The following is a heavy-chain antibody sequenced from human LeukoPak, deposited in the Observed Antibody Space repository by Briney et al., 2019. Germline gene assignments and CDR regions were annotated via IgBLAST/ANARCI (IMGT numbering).Heavy chain of an antibody. V-gene: IGHV3-30*02. CDR1: GFTFSSYG. CDR2: IRYDGNNK. D-gene: IGHD2-2*01. Sequence: QAGGSLRLSCAASGFTFSSYGMHWVRQAPGKGLEWVAFIRYDGNNKYYADSVKGRFTISRDNSKNTLYLQMNSLRAEDTAVYYCVSKGTYQVGHWGQGTLVTVSS. J-gene: IGHJ5*02. CDR3: VSKGTYQVGH.